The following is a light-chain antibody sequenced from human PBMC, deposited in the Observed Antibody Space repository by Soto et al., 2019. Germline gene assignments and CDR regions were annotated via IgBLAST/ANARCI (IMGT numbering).Light chain of an antibody. V-gene: IGLV2-11*01. CDR3: FSYSTSGIWV. J-gene: IGLJ3*02. CDR2: AVS. Sequence: QSALTQPRSVSGSPGQSVTISCAGTNNDVGRYNFVSWYQQLPGKAPKLIIYAVSRRPSGVPDRFSGSKSGNTASLTISGLQADDEDDYFCFSYSTSGIWVFGGGTQLTVL. CDR1: NNDVGRYNF.